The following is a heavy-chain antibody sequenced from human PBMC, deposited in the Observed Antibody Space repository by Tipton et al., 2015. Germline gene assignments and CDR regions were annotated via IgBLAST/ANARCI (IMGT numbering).Heavy chain of an antibody. V-gene: IGHV4-39*01. CDR3: ARGGETTSYYFDL. CDR1: GGSISSSSYY. J-gene: IGHJ2*01. CDR2: IYYSGST. D-gene: IGHD4-17*01. Sequence: TLSLTCTVSGGSISSSSYYWGWIRQPPGKGLEWIASIYYSGSTYYSPSLASRVTISLDKSKNQFSLRLSSVTAADTAAYYCARGGETTSYYFDLWGRGTLVTVSS.